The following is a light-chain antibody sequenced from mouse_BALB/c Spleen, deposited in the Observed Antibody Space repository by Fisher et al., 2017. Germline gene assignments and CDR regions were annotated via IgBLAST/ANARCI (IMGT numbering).Light chain of an antibody. CDR3: QEWSSYPLT. CDR2: DTS. J-gene: IGKJ5*01. Sequence: IVITQTTAIMSASPGEKVTMTCSASSSVSYMHWYQQKPGSSPRLLIYDTSNLASGVPVRFSGSGSGTSYSLTISRMEAEDAATYYCQEWSSYPLTFGAGTKLELK. CDR1: SSVSY. V-gene: IGKV4-55*01.